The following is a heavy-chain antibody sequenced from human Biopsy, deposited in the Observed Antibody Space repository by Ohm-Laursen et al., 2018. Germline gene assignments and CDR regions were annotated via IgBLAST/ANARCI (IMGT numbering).Heavy chain of an antibody. V-gene: IGHV4-34*01. CDR3: VRGVDYYDPYHYYALDV. CDR1: GESFNGCY. J-gene: IGHJ6*02. D-gene: IGHD3-22*01. CDR2: INHSGRT. Sequence: SETLSLTCPVYGESFNGCYWSWIRQTPGKGLEWIGEINHSGRTNYNPSLKSRVTISVDTSKNQFSLKVRSATAADTAVYYCVRGVDYYDPYHYYALDVWGQGTTVTVSS.